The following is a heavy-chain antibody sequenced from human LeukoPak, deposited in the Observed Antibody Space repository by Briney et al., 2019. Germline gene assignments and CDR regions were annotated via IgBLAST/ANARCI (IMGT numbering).Heavy chain of an antibody. J-gene: IGHJ4*02. D-gene: IGHD6-19*01. CDR3: ARDRGIAVVGNYFDY. CDR2: ISYDGSNK. V-gene: IGHV3-30*04. Sequence: SCKASGGTFSSYAMHWVRQAPGKGLEWVAVISYDGSNKYYADSVKGRFTISRDNSKNTLYLQMNSLRAEDTAVYYCARDRGIAVVGNYFDYWGQGTLVTVSS. CDR1: GGTFSSYA.